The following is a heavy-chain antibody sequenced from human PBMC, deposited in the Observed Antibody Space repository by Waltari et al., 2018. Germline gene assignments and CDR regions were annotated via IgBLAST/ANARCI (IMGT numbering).Heavy chain of an antibody. CDR1: VGSISSYY. CDR3: ARDGYCSTTSCPERGDPFDI. J-gene: IGHJ3*02. D-gene: IGHD2-2*03. Sequence: QVQLQESGPGLVKPSETLSLTCTVSVGSISSYYWSWIRQPAGKGLEWLGRIHSSGSINYNPSFKSRITMSVDTSKNQFSLKLSSVTAADTAVYSCARDGYCSTTSCPERGDPFDIWGQGTMVTVSS. V-gene: IGHV4-4*07. CDR2: IHSSGSI.